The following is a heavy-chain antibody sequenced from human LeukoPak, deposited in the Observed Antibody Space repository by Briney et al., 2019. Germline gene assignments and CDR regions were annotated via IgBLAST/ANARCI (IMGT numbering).Heavy chain of an antibody. V-gene: IGHV3-53*01. D-gene: IGHD3-16*01. CDR2: IYSGGST. CDR1: GFTFSNNY. J-gene: IGHJ4*02. Sequence: PGGSLRLFCAASGFTFSNNYMSWVRQATGKGLEWVSVIYSGGSTYYTDSVRGRFTISRDTSKNTLYLQMNSLRAEDTAVYYCAAQGVFSHGGYWGQGTLVTVSS. CDR3: AAQGVFSHGGY.